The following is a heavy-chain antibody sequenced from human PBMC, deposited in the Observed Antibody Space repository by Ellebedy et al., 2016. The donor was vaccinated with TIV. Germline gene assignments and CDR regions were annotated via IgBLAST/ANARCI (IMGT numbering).Heavy chain of an antibody. V-gene: IGHV5-51*01. J-gene: IGHJ5*02. CDR1: GYRFTSYW. CDR2: IFPGDSET. CDR3: ARRGVYNWFDP. D-gene: IGHD3-16*01. Sequence: GESLKISXKTSGYRFTSYWIGWVRQMPGKGLEPMGIIFPGDSETRYSPSFQGQVTISADESTTTAYLQWSSLKASDTAMYYCARRGVYNWFDPWGQGTLVTVSS.